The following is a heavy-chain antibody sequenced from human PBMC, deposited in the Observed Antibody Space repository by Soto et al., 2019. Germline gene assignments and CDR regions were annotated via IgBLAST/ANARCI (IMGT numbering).Heavy chain of an antibody. V-gene: IGHV1-69*08. CDR3: AGDGGGGASGAGEGAFDI. D-gene: IGHD3-16*01. CDR2: IIPILGIA. Sequence: QVQTVQSVAEVKKPGSSVKVSCKASGGTFSSYTISWVRQARGQGLEWMGRIIPILGIANYAQKFQGRVTINADNSTSTAYRGLGSGRSEDRAVYCGAGDGGGGASGAGEGAFDIWGQGTMVTVSS. CDR1: GGTFSSYT. J-gene: IGHJ3*02.